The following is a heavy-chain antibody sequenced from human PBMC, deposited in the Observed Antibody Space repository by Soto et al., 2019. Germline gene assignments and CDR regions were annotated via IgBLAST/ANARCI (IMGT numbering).Heavy chain of an antibody. V-gene: IGHV1-69*14. Sequence: QVQLVQSGAEVKKPGSSVKVSCKASGGTFSSYAISWVRQAPGQGLEWMGGIIPIFGTANYAQKFQGRVTITADKSTCTAYMELSSLRSDDTAVYYCASPTMDYYYYYGMDVWGQGTTVTVSS. CDR2: IIPIFGTA. D-gene: IGHD3-10*01. J-gene: IGHJ6*02. CDR3: ASPTMDYYYYYGMDV. CDR1: GGTFSSYA.